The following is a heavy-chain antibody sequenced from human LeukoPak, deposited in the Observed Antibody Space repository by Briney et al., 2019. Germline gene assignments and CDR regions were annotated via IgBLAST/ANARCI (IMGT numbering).Heavy chain of an antibody. Sequence: GEPLKISCQASGYSLTSSWIGWARQMPGKGLEWMAIINPGDSDTRYSPSFQGQVTISADKSISTVYLQWGSLKASDTAMYYCARQPGAGWFDPWGQGTLVTVSS. J-gene: IGHJ5*02. D-gene: IGHD3-10*01. V-gene: IGHV5-51*01. CDR2: INPGDSDT. CDR3: ARQPGAGWFDP. CDR1: GYSLTSSW.